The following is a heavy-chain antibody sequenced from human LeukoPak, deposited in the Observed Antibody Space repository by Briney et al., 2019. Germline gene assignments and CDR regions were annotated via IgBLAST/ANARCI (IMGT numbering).Heavy chain of an antibody. V-gene: IGHV1-46*01. CDR2: INPRGTAT. Sequence: GASVKVSCKASGYTFTGYYMHWVRQAPGQGLEWMGLINPRGTATRYAESFQGRLTLSRDLSKSTDYMELSSLRSDDTAVYFCARDTSEGDYAWWFDPWGQGTLVTVAS. CDR1: GYTFTGYY. CDR3: ARDTSEGDYAWWFDP. D-gene: IGHD3-10*01. J-gene: IGHJ5*02.